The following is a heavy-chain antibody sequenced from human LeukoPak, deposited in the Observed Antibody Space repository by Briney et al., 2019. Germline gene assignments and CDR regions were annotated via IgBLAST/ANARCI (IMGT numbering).Heavy chain of an antibody. CDR3: ARGGIAARPGRTGFDP. J-gene: IGHJ5*02. CDR2: IYTSGST. CDR1: GGSISSGSYY. V-gene: IGHV4-61*02. D-gene: IGHD6-6*01. Sequence: SQTLSLTCTVSGGSISSGSYYWSWIRQPAGKGLEWIGRIYTSGSTNYNPSLKSRVTISVDTSKNQFSLKLSSVTAADTAVYYCARGGIAARPGRTGFDPWGQGTLVTVSS.